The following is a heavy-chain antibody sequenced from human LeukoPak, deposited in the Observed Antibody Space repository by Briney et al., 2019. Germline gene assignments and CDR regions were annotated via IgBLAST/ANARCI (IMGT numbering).Heavy chain of an antibody. CDR2: ITSGTTYI. Sequence: PGGSLRLSCAAYGFTFSDYNTNWVRQSPEKGLEWISSITSGTTYIYYADSVRGRFTLSRDNAKNSLYLQMNSLGAEDTAVYYCARWPYTSSYYFAYWGQRTLVTVSS. D-gene: IGHD2-2*01. V-gene: IGHV3-21*01. CDR3: ARWPYTSSYYFAY. J-gene: IGHJ4*02. CDR1: GFTFSDYN.